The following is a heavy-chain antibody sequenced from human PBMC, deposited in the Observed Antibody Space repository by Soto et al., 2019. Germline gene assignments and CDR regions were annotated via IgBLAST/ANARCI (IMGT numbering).Heavy chain of an antibody. CDR1: GVSISNNY. D-gene: IGHD7-27*01. V-gene: IGHV4-59*01. Sequence: QVQLQESGPGLVKPSETLSLTCTVSGVSISNNYWSWIRQPPGKGLEWIGYIYYNGNTNYNPSLKSRVTMSVDTYRNQISLKLTTVNAADTAVYYCTRANWYSEYWGQGTQVTVSS. CDR2: IYYNGNT. CDR3: TRANWYSEY. J-gene: IGHJ4*02.